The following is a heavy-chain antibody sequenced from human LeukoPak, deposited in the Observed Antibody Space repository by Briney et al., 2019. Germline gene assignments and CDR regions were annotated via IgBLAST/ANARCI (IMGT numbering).Heavy chain of an antibody. V-gene: IGHV3-21*01. Sequence: KPGGSLRLSCAASSFTFTSYTMNGVRQAPGKGLEWVSSIGSSSTFIYYADSVKGRFTISRDNAKNSLFLQMNSLRAEDTAVYYYAKSHPGFDYWGQGTLVTVSS. CDR3: AKSHPGFDY. CDR2: IGSSSTFI. CDR1: SFTFTSYT. J-gene: IGHJ4*02.